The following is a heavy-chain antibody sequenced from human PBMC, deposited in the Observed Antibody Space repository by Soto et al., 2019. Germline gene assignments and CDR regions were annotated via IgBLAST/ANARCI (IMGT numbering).Heavy chain of an antibody. D-gene: IGHD6-13*01. V-gene: IGHV4-39*01. CDR1: GGSISSSSYY. J-gene: IGHJ4*02. Sequence: SETLSLTCTVSGGSISSSSYYWGWIHQPPGKGLEWIGRIYSSGSTYYNPSLKSRVTISVDTSKNQFSLKLSSVTAADTAVYYCARQVEPWGSSWSRGFDYWGQGALVTVSS. CDR3: ARQVEPWGSSWSRGFDY. CDR2: IYSSGST.